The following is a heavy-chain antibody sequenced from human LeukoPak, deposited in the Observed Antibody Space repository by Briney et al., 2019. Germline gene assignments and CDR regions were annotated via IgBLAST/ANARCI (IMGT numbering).Heavy chain of an antibody. J-gene: IGHJ4*02. Sequence: GGSLRLSCAASGFTVSSNYMSWVRQAPGKGLEWVSLIYSGGYSGGRTYYADSVKGRFTISRDNAKNSLFLQMNSLRAEDTAVYYCASDYYGSGTYYKVGNGFDYWGQGTLVTVSS. CDR2: IYSGGYSGGRT. V-gene: IGHV3-53*01. CDR1: GFTVSSNY. D-gene: IGHD3-10*01. CDR3: ASDYYGSGTYYKVGNGFDY.